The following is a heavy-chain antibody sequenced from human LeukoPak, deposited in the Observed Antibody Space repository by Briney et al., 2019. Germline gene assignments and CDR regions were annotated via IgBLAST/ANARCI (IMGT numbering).Heavy chain of an antibody. V-gene: IGHV4-34*01. J-gene: IGHJ4*02. D-gene: IGHD3-22*01. Sequence: PSETLSLTCAVYGGSFSGYYWSWIRQPPGKGLEWIGEINHSGSANYNPSLKSRVTISVDTAKNQFSLKLSSVTAADTAVYYCAKDYSDSSGYFRVPHVFDFWGQGTLVTVSS. CDR1: GGSFSGYY. CDR3: AKDYSDSSGYFRVPHVFDF. CDR2: INHSGSA.